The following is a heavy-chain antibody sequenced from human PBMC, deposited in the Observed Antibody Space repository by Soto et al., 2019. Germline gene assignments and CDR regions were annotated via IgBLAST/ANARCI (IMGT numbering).Heavy chain of an antibody. V-gene: IGHV4-61*01. CDR2: VYPSDYT. CDR1: GGSVSSGTYY. CDR3: ASSAGHPGDFFYYTGLDV. D-gene: IGHD3-10*01. J-gene: IGHJ6*02. Sequence: SATLSLTCSVSGGSVSSGTYYWGWIRQPPGKGLEWIGYVYPSDYTRYSASTKSRATISVDTSKSQFYLRLNSVTAADTALYYCASSAGHPGDFFYYTGLDVCGQGTTVTVSS.